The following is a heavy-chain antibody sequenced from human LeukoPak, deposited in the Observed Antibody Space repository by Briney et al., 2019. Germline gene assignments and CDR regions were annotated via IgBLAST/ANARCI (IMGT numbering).Heavy chain of an antibody. CDR3: AYSSIAESYYFDY. J-gene: IGHJ4*02. CDR1: GGSITITNYY. V-gene: IGHV4-39*07. D-gene: IGHD6-6*01. Sequence: TSETLSLTCTVSGGSITITNYYLGWIRQPPGKGLEWVGNIYHDGSTYYNPSLKSRVTISVDTSKNQFSLKLSSVTAADTAVYYCAYSSIAESYYFDYWGQGTLVTVSS. CDR2: IYHDGST.